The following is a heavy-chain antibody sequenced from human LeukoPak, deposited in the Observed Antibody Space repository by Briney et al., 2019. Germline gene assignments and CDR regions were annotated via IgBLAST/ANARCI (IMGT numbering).Heavy chain of an antibody. CDR2: IKQDGSEK. J-gene: IGHJ6*02. V-gene: IGHV3-7*05. Sequence: PGGSLRLSCAASGFTLSSYWMSWVRQAPGKGLEWVANIKQDGSEKYYVDSVKGRFTISRDNAKNSLYLQMNSLRAEDTAVYYCAGTYSSGGGYYYYGMDVWGQGTTVTVSS. D-gene: IGHD6-19*01. CDR3: AGTYSSGGGYYYYGMDV. CDR1: GFTLSSYW.